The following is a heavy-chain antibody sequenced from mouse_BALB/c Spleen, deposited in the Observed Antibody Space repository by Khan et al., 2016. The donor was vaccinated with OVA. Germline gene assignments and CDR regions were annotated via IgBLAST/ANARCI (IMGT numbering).Heavy chain of an antibody. CDR3: ARTARIKY. CDR2: ISYSGST. V-gene: IGHV3-1*02. CDR1: GYSITSGYC. J-gene: IGHJ2*01. Sequence: EVQLVESGPGLVKPSQSLSLTCTVTGYSITSGYCWNWIRQFPGNKLEWMGYISYSGSTNYNPSLKSRISITQDTSKNQFFLQLNSVTTEETATYYCARTARIKYWGQGTTLTGSS. D-gene: IGHD1-2*01.